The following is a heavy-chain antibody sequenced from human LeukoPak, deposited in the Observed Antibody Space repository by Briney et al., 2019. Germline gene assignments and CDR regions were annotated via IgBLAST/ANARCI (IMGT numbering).Heavy chain of an antibody. CDR3: ASRYYAIDY. V-gene: IGHV1-2*06. J-gene: IGHJ4*02. CDR2: INPNSGGT. D-gene: IGHD2-8*01. Sequence: ASVKVSCKASGYTFIGYYMHWVRQAPGQGLEWMGRINPNSGGTNYAQKFQDRVTMTRDTSISTAYMELSRLRSDDTAVYYCASRYYAIDYWGQGTLVTVSS. CDR1: GYTFIGYY.